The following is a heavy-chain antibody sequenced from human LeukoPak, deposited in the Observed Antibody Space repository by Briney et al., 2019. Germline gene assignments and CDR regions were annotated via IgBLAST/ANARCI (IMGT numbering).Heavy chain of an antibody. V-gene: IGHV4-31*03. J-gene: IGHJ1*01. CDR2: IYYSGST. Sequence: SETLSLTRTVSGGSISSGGYYWSWIRQHPGKGLERIGYIYYSGSTYYNPSLKSRVTISVDTSKNQFSLKLSSVTAADTAVYYCASLLSPGYCSSTSCQEHWGQGTLVTVSS. CDR3: ASLLSPGYCSSTSCQEH. D-gene: IGHD2-2*01. CDR1: GGSISSGGYY.